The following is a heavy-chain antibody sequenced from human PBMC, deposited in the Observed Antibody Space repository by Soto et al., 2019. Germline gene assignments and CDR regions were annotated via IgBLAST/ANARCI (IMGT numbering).Heavy chain of an antibody. CDR1: GGSFSGYY. D-gene: IGHD6-13*01. V-gene: IGHV4-34*01. CDR3: ARGRGGIAAAGAEGSDY. CDR2: INHSGST. Sequence: SETLSLTCAVYGGSFSGYYWSWIRQPPGKGLEWIGEINHSGSTNYNPSLKSRVTISVDTSKNQLSLRLSSVTAADTAVYYCARGRGGIAAAGAEGSDYWGQGTLVTVSS. J-gene: IGHJ4*02.